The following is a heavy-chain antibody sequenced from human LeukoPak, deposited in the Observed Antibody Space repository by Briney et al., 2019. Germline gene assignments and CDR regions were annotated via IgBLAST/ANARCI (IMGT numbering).Heavy chain of an antibody. Sequence: ASVKVSCKASGYTFTDYYMHWVRQAPGQGLEWMGWINPNSGGTNYAQKFQGRVTMTRDTSISTAYMDLNSLRSDDTAVYYCARDGEYGSGSYYRGCFDYWGPGALVTVSS. CDR1: GYTFTDYY. CDR3: ARDGEYGSGSYYRGCFDY. J-gene: IGHJ4*02. CDR2: INPNSGGT. D-gene: IGHD3-10*01. V-gene: IGHV1-2*02.